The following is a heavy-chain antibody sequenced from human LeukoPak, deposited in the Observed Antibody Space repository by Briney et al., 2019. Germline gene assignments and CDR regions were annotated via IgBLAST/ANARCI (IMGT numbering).Heavy chain of an antibody. V-gene: IGHV1-18*01. J-gene: IGHJ4*02. CDR3: ARVESYEAHFDY. CDR2: ISAYNGNT. D-gene: IGHD1-26*01. CDR1: GYAFSSYA. Sequence: ASVKVSCKASGYAFSSYAISWVRQAPGQGLEWMGWISAYNGNTNYAQKVQGRVTMTTDTSTSTAYMDLRSLRSDDTAVYYCARVESYEAHFDYWGQGTLVTVSS.